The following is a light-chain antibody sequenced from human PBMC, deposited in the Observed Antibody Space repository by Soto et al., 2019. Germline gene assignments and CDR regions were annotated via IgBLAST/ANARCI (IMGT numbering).Light chain of an antibody. CDR1: QSVMNSY. Sequence: EILLTQSPGTLSLSPGERATLSCRASQSVMNSYLAWYQQKPGQAPRLLIYGASGRATGIPDRFSGSGSGTDFTITISRLEPEDFAVYYCQQYGSSPYTFGQGTKLEI. J-gene: IGKJ2*01. CDR2: GAS. V-gene: IGKV3-20*01. CDR3: QQYGSSPYT.